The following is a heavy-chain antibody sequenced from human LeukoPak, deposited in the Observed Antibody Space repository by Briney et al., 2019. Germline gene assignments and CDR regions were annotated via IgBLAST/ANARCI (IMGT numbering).Heavy chain of an antibody. D-gene: IGHD6-13*01. CDR3: ARAGAIATVHLDLDH. CDR2: FYFSGST. V-gene: IGHV4-59*11. CDR1: GASICTHY. Sequence: SETLSLTCTVSGASICTHYWRWIRQPPEKGPEWIGDFYFSGSTNYNPSLKSRATISGDTSKNQFSLNLRSVTAADTAVYYCARAGAIATVHLDLDHWGRGTQVTVSS. J-gene: IGHJ4*02.